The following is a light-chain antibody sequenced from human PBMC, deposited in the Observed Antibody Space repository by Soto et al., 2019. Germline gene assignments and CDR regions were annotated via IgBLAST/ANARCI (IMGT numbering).Light chain of an antibody. Sequence: QSVLTQPPSASGSPGQSVTISCTGTSRDVGGYDFVSWYRQHPGKAPTVIIYEVSKRPSGVPDRFSGSKSGNTASLTVSGLQVEDEADYYCSSYAGTTLYVFGTGTKLTVL. V-gene: IGLV2-8*01. J-gene: IGLJ1*01. CDR2: EVS. CDR1: SRDVGGYDF. CDR3: SSYAGTTLYV.